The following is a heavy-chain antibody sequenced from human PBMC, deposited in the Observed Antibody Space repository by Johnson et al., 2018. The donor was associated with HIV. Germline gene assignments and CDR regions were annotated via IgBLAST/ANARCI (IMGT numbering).Heavy chain of an antibody. Sequence: MQLVESGGGLVQPGGSLRLSCAASGFTFSSYWMHWVRQAPGKGLVWVSRINSDGSSTSYADSVKGRFTISRDNSKNTLYLQMNSLRVEDTAVYYCARDPAAAALRAFDIWGQGTMVTVSS. V-gene: IGHV3-74*01. CDR1: GFTFSSYW. CDR2: INSDGSST. D-gene: IGHD6-13*01. CDR3: ARDPAAAALRAFDI. J-gene: IGHJ3*02.